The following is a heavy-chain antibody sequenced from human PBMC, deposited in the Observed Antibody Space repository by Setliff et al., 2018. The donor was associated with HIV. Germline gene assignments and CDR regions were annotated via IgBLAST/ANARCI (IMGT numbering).Heavy chain of an antibody. Sequence: KTSETLSLTCTVSGGSIYGSDYYWGWIRQPPGKGLESIGSIYYSGSTYYKPSLKSRVTISVDTSKNQFSLKLSSVTAADTAVYYCARGDGTKYYYYYYMDVWGKGTTVTVSS. V-gene: IGHV4-39*07. CDR3: ARGDGTKYYYYYYMDV. J-gene: IGHJ6*03. CDR2: IYYSGST. CDR1: GGSIYGSDYY. D-gene: IGHD1-7*01.